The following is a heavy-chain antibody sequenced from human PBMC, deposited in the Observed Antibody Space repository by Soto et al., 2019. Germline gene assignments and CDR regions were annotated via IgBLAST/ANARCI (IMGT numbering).Heavy chain of an antibody. J-gene: IGHJ4*03. Sequence: PGGSVKISCRGSGYRLTSYWIGWGRQMPGKGLEWMGIIYPGDSDTRYSPSFQGQVPISNDKSISTAHLQWSSLKSSDTAMYDWASHLVQSGSSPFHYWILWTLVTVS. CDR2: IYPGDSDT. CDR1: GYRLTSYW. V-gene: IGHV5-51*01. CDR3: ASHLVQSGSSPFHY. D-gene: IGHD5-12*01.